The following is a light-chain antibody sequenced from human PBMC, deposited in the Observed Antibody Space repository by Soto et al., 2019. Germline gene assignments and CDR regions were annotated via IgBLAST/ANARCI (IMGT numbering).Light chain of an antibody. CDR2: DIN. CDR3: QSFASSHNFPYV. J-gene: IGLJ1*01. Sequence: QSALTQPPSASGSPGQSVTISCTGTSSDVGAYYYVSWYQQHPGKAPKLIIYDINNRPSGVPDRFSGSKSGNTASLAVSGLQAEDEADYYCQSFASSHNFPYVFGTGTKLTVL. CDR1: SSDVGAYYY. V-gene: IGLV2-8*01.